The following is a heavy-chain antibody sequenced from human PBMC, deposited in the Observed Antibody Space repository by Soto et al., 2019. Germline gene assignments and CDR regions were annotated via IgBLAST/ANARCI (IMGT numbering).Heavy chain of an antibody. J-gene: IGHJ6*02. V-gene: IGHV3-13*01. CDR3: ARDRRRGDILTGYYYLSGGNGMDV. D-gene: IGHD3-9*01. Sequence: PGGSLRLSCAASGFTFSSYDMHWVRQATGKGLERVSAIGTAGDTYYPGSVKGRFTISRENAKNSLYLKMNSLRAGDTAVYYCARDRRRGDILTGYYYLSGGNGMDVWGQGTTVTVSS. CDR2: IGTAGDT. CDR1: GFTFSSYD.